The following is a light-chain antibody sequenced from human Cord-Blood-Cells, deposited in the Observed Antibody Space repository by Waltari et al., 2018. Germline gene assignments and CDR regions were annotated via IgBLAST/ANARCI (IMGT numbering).Light chain of an antibody. CDR3: MQALQTPRS. CDR2: WVS. J-gene: IGKJ2*03. CDR1: PSLLHSSGHNY. V-gene: IGKV2-28*01. Sequence: DILMSQSPLSLPVTPGDPASISCSSSPSLLHSSGHNYLDWYLQKPGQSPPLLIYWVSNRASGVPDRFSGSGSGTDFTLKISRVEAEDVGVYYCMQALQTPRSFGEGTKLEIK.